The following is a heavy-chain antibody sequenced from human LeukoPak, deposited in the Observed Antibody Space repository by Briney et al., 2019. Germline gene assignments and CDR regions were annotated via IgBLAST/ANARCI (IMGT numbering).Heavy chain of an antibody. Sequence: SETLSLTCTVSGGSIKSSSYYWGWIRQPPGKGLEWIGCIFYTGTTYYNPSLKSRVTISVDTSKNQFSLKLSSVTAADTAVYYCARHLGQGSGSDAFDIWGQGTMVTVSS. CDR2: IFYTGTT. CDR3: ARHLGQGSGSDAFDI. CDR1: GGSIKSSSYY. D-gene: IGHD6-19*01. J-gene: IGHJ3*02. V-gene: IGHV4-39*01.